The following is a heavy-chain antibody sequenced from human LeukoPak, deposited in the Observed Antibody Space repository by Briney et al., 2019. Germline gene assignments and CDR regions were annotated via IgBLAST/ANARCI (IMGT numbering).Heavy chain of an antibody. CDR2: IYYSGST. Sequence: PSETLSLTCTVSGGSISSSSYYWGWIRQPPGKGLEWIGSIYYSGSTYYNPSLKSRVTISVDTSKNQFSLKLSSVTAADTAVYYCARGNLGLDYWGQGTLVTVSS. D-gene: IGHD1-1*01. V-gene: IGHV4-39*07. J-gene: IGHJ4*02. CDR3: ARGNLGLDY. CDR1: GGSISSSSYY.